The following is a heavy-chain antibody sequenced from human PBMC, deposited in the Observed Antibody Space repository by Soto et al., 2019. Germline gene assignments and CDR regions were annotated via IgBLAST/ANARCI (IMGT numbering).Heavy chain of an antibody. D-gene: IGHD6-19*01. V-gene: IGHV1-8*01. Sequence: ASVKVSCKASGYTFTSYDINWVRQATGQGLEWMGWMNPNSGNTGYAQKFQGRVTMTRNTSISTAYMELSSLRSEDTAVYYCAIFSSSQWLLDYYFDYWGQGTLVTVSS. CDR1: GYTFTSYD. J-gene: IGHJ4*02. CDR2: MNPNSGNT. CDR3: AIFSSSQWLLDYYFDY.